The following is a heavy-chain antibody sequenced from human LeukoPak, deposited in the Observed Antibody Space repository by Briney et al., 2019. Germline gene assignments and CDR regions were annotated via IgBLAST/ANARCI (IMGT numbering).Heavy chain of an antibody. D-gene: IGHD5-24*01. J-gene: IGHJ6*02. Sequence: ASVKVSCKASGYTFTSNYIHWVRQAPGQGLEWMGMIYPRDGSTSYAQKFQGRVTVTRDTSTSTVHMELSGLRSEDTAVYYCARGSRDGYNYEGYYYYYGMDVWGQGTTVTVSS. CDR2: IYPRDGST. V-gene: IGHV1-46*01. CDR3: ARGSRDGYNYEGYYYYYGMDV. CDR1: GYTFTSNY.